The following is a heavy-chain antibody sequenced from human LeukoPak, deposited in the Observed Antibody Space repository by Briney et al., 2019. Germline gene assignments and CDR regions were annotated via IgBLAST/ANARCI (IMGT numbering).Heavy chain of an antibody. D-gene: IGHD4-17*01. V-gene: IGHV3-23*01. Sequence: GGSLRLSCAASAITFSTYAMSWVRQAPGKGLECVSVISGGAGSTYYADSVKGRFTISRDNSKNTLYLQMNSLRAEDTAVYYCAKEGDYGHSFDYWGQGTLVTVSS. CDR2: ISGGAGST. CDR1: AITFSTYA. J-gene: IGHJ4*02. CDR3: AKEGDYGHSFDY.